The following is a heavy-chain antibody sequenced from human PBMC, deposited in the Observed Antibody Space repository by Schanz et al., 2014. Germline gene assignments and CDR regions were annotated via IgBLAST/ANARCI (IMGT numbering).Heavy chain of an antibody. J-gene: IGHJ4*02. CDR1: EYSFTSYS. CDR3: ARGIGGYGANNYFDY. Sequence: QIQLVQSGPEVKKPGATVKVSCKASEYSFTSYSMHWVRQAPGQRLEWMGWINTGSGDTKYSLNFQGRVTITRDTSASTAYMELSSLRSEDTAVYSCARGIGGYGANNYFDYWGQGTLVTVSS. V-gene: IGHV1-3*04. D-gene: IGHD5-12*01. CDR2: INTGSGDT.